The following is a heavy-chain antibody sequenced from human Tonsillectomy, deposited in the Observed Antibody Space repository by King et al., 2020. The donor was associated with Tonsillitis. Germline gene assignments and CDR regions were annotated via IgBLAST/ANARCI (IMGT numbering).Heavy chain of an antibody. J-gene: IGHJ4*02. Sequence: VQLVESGGGLVQPGGSLRLSCAASGFTFSSYAMSWVRQAPGKGVWWVAAISGCGGSTYYADTVKGRFTNPRENSKNTLYLQMSSLRVEDTAIYYCARSYCRGTSCYSPFDYWGQGTLVTVSS. V-gene: IGHV3-23*04. CDR3: ARSYCRGTSCYSPFDY. CDR1: GFTFSSYA. CDR2: ISGCGGST. D-gene: IGHD2-2*01.